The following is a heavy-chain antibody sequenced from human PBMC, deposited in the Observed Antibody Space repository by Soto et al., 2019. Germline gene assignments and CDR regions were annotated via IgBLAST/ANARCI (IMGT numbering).Heavy chain of an antibody. V-gene: IGHV3-30*18. CDR3: AKDALGYCSGGSRYGPGFSYYYGMDV. CDR2: ISYDGSNK. Sequence: QVQLVESGGGVVQPGRSLRLSCAASGFTFSSYGMHWVRQAPGKGLEWVAVISYDGSNKYYADSVKGRFTISRDNSKNTLYLQMNSLRAEATAVYYCAKDALGYCSGGSRYGPGFSYYYGMDVWGQGTTVTVSS. D-gene: IGHD2-15*01. CDR1: GFTFSSYG. J-gene: IGHJ6*02.